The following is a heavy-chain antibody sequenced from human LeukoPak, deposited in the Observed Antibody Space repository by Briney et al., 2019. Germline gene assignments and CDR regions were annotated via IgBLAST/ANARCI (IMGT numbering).Heavy chain of an antibody. CDR1: GYTFTGYY. D-gene: IGHD3-9*01. Sequence: GASVKVSCKASGYTFTGYYMHWVRQAPGQGLEWMGWINPNSGGTNYAQKFQGRVTMTRDTSISTAYMELSRLRSDDTAVYYCARDYGHYDILTGYRYNWFDHWGQGSQVTVSS. CDR2: INPNSGGT. J-gene: IGHJ5*02. CDR3: ARDYGHYDILTGYRYNWFDH. V-gene: IGHV1-2*02.